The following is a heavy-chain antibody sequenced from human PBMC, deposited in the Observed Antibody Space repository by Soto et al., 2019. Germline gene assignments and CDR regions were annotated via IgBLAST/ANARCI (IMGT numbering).Heavy chain of an antibody. D-gene: IGHD2-2*01. J-gene: IGHJ4*02. V-gene: IGHV1-18*01. Sequence: ASVKVSCKASGDTFTSYCISWVRQAPGQGLEWMGWISAYNGNTNYAQKLQGRVTMTTDTSTSTAYMELRSLRSDDTAVYYCARDVGYCSSTSCYENYYYWGQGTLVTVSS. CDR1: GDTFTSYC. CDR2: ISAYNGNT. CDR3: ARDVGYCSSTSCYENYYY.